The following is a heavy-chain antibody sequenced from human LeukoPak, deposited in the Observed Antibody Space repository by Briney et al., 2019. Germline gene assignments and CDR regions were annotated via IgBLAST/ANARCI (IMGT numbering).Heavy chain of an antibody. Sequence: GGSLRLSCSASGFTFSSYAMHWVRQAPGKGLEYVSAISSNGGSTYYADSVKGRFTISRDNSKNMLYLQMNSLRAEDTAIYYCAKDTGYNYGYDYWGQGTLATVSS. J-gene: IGHJ4*02. CDR2: ISSNGGST. CDR3: AKDTGYNYGYDY. V-gene: IGHV3-64*04. CDR1: GFTFSSYA. D-gene: IGHD5-18*01.